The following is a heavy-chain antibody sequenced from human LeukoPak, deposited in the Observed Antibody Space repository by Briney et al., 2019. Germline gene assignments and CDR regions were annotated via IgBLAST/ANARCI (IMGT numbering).Heavy chain of an antibody. Sequence: GGSLRLSCVASGFTFSNAWMSWVRQAPGKGLEWVGRIKSKTDGGTTDYAAPVKGRFTISRDDSKNTLYLQMNSLKTEDTAVYYCTTDLYYDILTGQAGAGWGQGTLVTVSS. V-gene: IGHV3-15*01. CDR2: IKSKTDGGTT. D-gene: IGHD3-9*01. J-gene: IGHJ4*02. CDR1: GFTFSNAW. CDR3: TTDLYYDILTGQAGAG.